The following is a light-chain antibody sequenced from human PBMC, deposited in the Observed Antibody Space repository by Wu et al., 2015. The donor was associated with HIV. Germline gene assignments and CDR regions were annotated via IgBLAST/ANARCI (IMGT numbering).Light chain of an antibody. CDR2: DGS. J-gene: IGKJ4*01. CDR3: QQRDDWPLT. Sequence: IVLTQSPGTLSLSPGERVTLSCRASQSVSSNSLAWYQQKPGQAPRLLIYDGSTRATGMPDRFSGSGSETDFTLTISRLEPEDSAVYYCQQRDDWPLTFGGGTRVEIK. V-gene: IGKV3D-20*02. CDR1: QSVSSNS.